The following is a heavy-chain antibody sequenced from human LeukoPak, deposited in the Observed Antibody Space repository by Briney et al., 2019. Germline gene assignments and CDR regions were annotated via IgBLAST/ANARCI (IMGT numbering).Heavy chain of an antibody. CDR2: IIPIFGTA. Sequence: SVKVSCKSSGGTFSSYAISWVRQAPGQGLEWMGRIIPIFGTANYAQKFQGRVTITTDESTSTAYMELSSLRSEDTAVYYCARVQYSGYDFDYWGQGTLATVSS. V-gene: IGHV1-69*05. CDR1: GGTFSSYA. D-gene: IGHD5-12*01. CDR3: ARVQYSGYDFDY. J-gene: IGHJ4*02.